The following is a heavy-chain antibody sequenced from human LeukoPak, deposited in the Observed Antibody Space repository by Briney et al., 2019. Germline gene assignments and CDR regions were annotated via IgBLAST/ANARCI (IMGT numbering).Heavy chain of an antibody. J-gene: IGHJ4*02. CDR3: ARGPSTEWELLLYFDY. D-gene: IGHD1-26*01. CDR1: GFTFSTYS. CDR2: ISSSGSTI. V-gene: IGHV3-48*04. Sequence: GGSLRLSCAASGFTFSTYSMNWVRQAPGKGLEWVSYISSSGSTIYYADSVKGRFTISRDNAKNSLYLQMNSLRAEDTAVYYCARGPSTEWELLLYFDYWGQGTLVTVSS.